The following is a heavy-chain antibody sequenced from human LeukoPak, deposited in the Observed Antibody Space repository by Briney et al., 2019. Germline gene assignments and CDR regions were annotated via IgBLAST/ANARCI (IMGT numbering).Heavy chain of an antibody. CDR1: GFTFSSYA. V-gene: IGHV3-30-3*01. J-gene: IGHJ4*02. D-gene: IGHD5-24*01. CDR3: AKEGGDGYNYVDY. Sequence: GGSLRLSCAASGFTFSSYAVHWVRQAPGTGLEWVAIISYDGGYRYYADSVKGRFTISRDNSKNTLYLQMNSLRAEDTALYYCAKEGGDGYNYVDYWGQGTLVTVSS. CDR2: ISYDGGYR.